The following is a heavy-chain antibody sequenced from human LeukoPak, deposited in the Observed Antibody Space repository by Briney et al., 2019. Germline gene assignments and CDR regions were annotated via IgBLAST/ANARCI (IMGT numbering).Heavy chain of an antibody. CDR1: GFTFSSYW. J-gene: IGHJ4*02. V-gene: IGHV3-74*01. CDR2: INSDGSTI. D-gene: IGHD1-26*01. CDR3: AREALVPDY. Sequence: PGGSLRLSCAASGFTFSSYWLHWVRQAPGKGLVWVSRINSDGSTINYADSVKGRFTISRDNAGSTLYLQMNSLRDEDTAVYYCAREALVPDYWGQGTPVTVSS.